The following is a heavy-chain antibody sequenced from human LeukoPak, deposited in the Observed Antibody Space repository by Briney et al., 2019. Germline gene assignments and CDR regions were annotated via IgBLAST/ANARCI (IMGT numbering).Heavy chain of an antibody. Sequence: SETLSLTCTVSGGSISSSSYYWSWIRQPPGKGLEWIGYIYYSGSTNYNPSLKSRVTISVDTSKNQFSLKLSSVTAADTAVYYCARSANWFDPWGQGTLVTVSS. CDR2: IYYSGST. CDR1: GGSISSSSYY. J-gene: IGHJ5*02. CDR3: ARSANWFDP. V-gene: IGHV4-61*01.